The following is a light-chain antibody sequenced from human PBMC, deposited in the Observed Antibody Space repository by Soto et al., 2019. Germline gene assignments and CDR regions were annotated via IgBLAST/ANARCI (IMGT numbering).Light chain of an antibody. CDR2: LEGSGSY. J-gene: IGLJ2*01. CDR3: ETWDTNVVV. V-gene: IGLV4-60*02. Sequence: QSVLTQSSSASASLGSSVKLTCTLSSGHSTYIIAWHQQQPGKAPRYLMKLEGSGSYNKGSGIPYRFSGSSSGADRYLTISNLQFEDEADYYCETWDTNVVVFGGGTKLTVL. CDR1: SGHSTYI.